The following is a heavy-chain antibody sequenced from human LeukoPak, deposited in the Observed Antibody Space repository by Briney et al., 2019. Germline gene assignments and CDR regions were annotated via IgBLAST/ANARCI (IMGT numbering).Heavy chain of an antibody. V-gene: IGHV3-23*01. J-gene: IGHJ4*02. Sequence: GGSLRLSCAASGFTVSSNYMSWVRQAPGKGLEWVSAISGSGGSTYYADSVKGRFTISRGNSKNTLYLQMNSLRAEDTAVYYCAKAYTKHFDYWGPGTLVTVSS. CDR1: GFTVSSNY. D-gene: IGHD2-8*01. CDR3: AKAYTKHFDY. CDR2: ISGSGGST.